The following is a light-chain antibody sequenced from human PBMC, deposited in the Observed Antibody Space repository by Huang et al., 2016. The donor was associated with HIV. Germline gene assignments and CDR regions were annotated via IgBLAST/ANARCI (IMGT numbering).Light chain of an antibody. CDR3: QQYKSFPWT. V-gene: IGKV1-5*03. Sequence: DIQMTQSSSTLSASVGDTVTIACRASQSVSTWLAWYQQQAGRAPNLLIYEASTLESGVPSRFSGGGSGTDFTLTISSLQPDDSATYYCQQYKSFPWTFGQGTKVEV. CDR1: QSVSTW. J-gene: IGKJ1*01. CDR2: EAS.